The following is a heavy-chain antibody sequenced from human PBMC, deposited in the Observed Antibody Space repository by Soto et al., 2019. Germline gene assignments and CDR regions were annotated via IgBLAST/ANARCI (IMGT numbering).Heavy chain of an antibody. CDR2: IYYSGST. J-gene: IGHJ4*02. CDR1: GGSISSYY. V-gene: IGHV4-59*08. CDR3: ARARYRIGWYKGIYFDY. Sequence: SETLSLTCTVSGGSISSYYWSWIRQPPGKGLEWIGYIYYSGSTNYNPSLKSRVTISIDTSKNQFSLKLSSVTAADTAVYYCARARYRIGWYKGIYFDYWGQGTLVTVSS. D-gene: IGHD6-19*01.